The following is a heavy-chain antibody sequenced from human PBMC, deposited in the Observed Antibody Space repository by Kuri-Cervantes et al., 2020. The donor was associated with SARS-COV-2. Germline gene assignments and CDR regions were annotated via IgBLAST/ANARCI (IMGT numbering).Heavy chain of an antibody. CDR1: GGSISRYY. CDR2: IYSSGST. Sequence: GSLRLSCTVSGGSISRYYWSWIRQPPEKGLEWIGYIYSSGSTNYSPSLKSRVTISVDTSKNQFSLKLSSVTAADTAVYYCATGSLTAMANLQGYPYYYGMDVWGQGTTVTVSS. V-gene: IGHV4-59*01. D-gene: IGHD5-18*01. J-gene: IGHJ6*02. CDR3: ATGSLTAMANLQGYPYYYGMDV.